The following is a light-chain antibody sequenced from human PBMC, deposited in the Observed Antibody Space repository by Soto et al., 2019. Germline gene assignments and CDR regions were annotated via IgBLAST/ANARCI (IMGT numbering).Light chain of an antibody. Sequence: DFQMTQSPSSLSASVGDRVTITCRASEGIINYEAWYQQKSGQVPKLLIYAASILQSGVPARFSGRGSGTDFTLTISSLQPEDVATYYCQKYCGVPWTIGQGTKVEVK. CDR1: EGIINY. V-gene: IGKV1-27*01. CDR3: QKYCGVPWT. J-gene: IGKJ1*01. CDR2: AAS.